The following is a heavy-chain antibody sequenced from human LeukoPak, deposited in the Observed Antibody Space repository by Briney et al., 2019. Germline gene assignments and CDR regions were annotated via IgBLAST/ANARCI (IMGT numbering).Heavy chain of an antibody. D-gene: IGHD2-15*01. J-gene: IGHJ5*02. CDR3: ARGPRVVVVAAKPTTNWFDP. Sequence: GASVKVSCKASGYTFTSYDINWVRQATGQGLEWMGWMNPNSGNTGYAQKFQGRVTITRNTSISTAYMELSSLRSEDTAVYYCARGPRVVVVAAKPTTNWFDPWGQGTLVTVSS. CDR1: GYTFTSYD. CDR2: MNPNSGNT. V-gene: IGHV1-8*03.